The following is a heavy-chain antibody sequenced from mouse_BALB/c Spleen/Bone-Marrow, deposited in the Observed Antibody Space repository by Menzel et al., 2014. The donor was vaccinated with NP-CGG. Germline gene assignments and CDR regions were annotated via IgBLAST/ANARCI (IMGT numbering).Heavy chain of an antibody. Sequence: VQLQESGPGLVEPSQSLTISCTASGFSLTSYGVHWVRQPPGKGLEWLGVIWAGGSKNYNSDLMSRLSISKDNSKNPVHLKMSSLQTDDTAMYYCAREDNMITWFAYWGQGTLVTVSA. D-gene: IGHD2-4*01. J-gene: IGHJ3*01. CDR2: IWAGGSK. CDR3: AREDNMITWFAY. CDR1: GFSLTSYG. V-gene: IGHV2-9*02.